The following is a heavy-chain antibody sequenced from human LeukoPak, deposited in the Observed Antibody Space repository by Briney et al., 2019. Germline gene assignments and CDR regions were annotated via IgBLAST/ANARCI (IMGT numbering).Heavy chain of an antibody. V-gene: IGHV4-4*09. CDR2: IYTSGST. Sequence: SETLTLMNTVSGGSISGYYWSWIRQPPGKGLEWIGYIYTSGSTNYNPSLKSRVTISVDTSKNQFSLKLSSVTAADMAVYYCGRGSRAAHPFSCMDVCGKGTAVTVSS. J-gene: IGHJ6*04. D-gene: IGHD2-15*01. CDR3: GRGSRAAHPFSCMDV. CDR1: GGSISGYY.